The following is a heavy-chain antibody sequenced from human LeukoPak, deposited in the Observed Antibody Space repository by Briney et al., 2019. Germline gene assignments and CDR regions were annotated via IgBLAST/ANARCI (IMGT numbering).Heavy chain of an antibody. Sequence: ASVKVSCKASGYTFTGYYMHWVRQAPGQGLAWMGWINPNSGGTNYAQKFQGRVTMTRDTSISTAYMELGRLRSDDTAVYCCARGGRYCSGGSCYSAGLYYYYYGMDVWGQGTTVTVSS. D-gene: IGHD2-15*01. J-gene: IGHJ6*02. V-gene: IGHV1-2*02. CDR3: ARGGRYCSGGSCYSAGLYYYYYGMDV. CDR1: GYTFTGYY. CDR2: INPNSGGT.